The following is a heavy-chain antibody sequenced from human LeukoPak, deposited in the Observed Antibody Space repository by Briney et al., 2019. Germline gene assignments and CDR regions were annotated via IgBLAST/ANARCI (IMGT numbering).Heavy chain of an antibody. CDR3: ARGSSGIAVAGTY. CDR2: INPSGGST. J-gene: IGHJ4*02. CDR1: GYTFTSYY. D-gene: IGHD6-19*01. V-gene: IGHV1-46*01. Sequence: ASVKVSCKASGYTFTSYYMHWVRQAPGQGLEWMGIINPSGGSTSYAQKFQGRVTMTTDTSTSTAYMELRSLRSDDTAVYNCARGSSGIAVAGTYWGQGTLVTVSS.